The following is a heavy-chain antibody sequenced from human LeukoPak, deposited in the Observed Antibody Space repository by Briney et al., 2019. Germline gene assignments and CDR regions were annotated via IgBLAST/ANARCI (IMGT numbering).Heavy chain of an antibody. CDR2: ISPRGGGT. CDR3: ARDLAWGAFDY. D-gene: IGHD7-27*01. CDR1: GFTFSNHG. J-gene: IGHJ4*02. V-gene: IGHV3-23*01. Sequence: QAGGSLRLSCAASGFTFSNHGMNWVRQAPGKGLEWLSGISPRGGGTYYADSVKGRFTISRDDSKSTLSLQMNSLRVEDTAVYYCARDLAWGAFDYWGQGTLVSVSS.